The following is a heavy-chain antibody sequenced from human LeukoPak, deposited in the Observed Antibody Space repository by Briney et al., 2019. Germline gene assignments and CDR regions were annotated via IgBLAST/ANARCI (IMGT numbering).Heavy chain of an antibody. CDR2: ISGSGGST. J-gene: IGHJ4*02. CDR3: AKESGDGYNFDYFDY. CDR1: GFTFSSYA. Sequence: GGSLRLSCAVSGFTFSSYAMSWVRQAPGKGLEWVSAISGSGGSTYYADSVKGRFTISRDNSKNTLYLQMNSLRAEDTAVYYCAKESGDGYNFDYFDYWGQGTLVTVSS. D-gene: IGHD5-24*01. V-gene: IGHV3-23*01.